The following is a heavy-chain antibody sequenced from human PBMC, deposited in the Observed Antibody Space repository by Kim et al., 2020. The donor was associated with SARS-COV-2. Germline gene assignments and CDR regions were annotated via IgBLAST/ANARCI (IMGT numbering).Heavy chain of an antibody. J-gene: IGHJ6*02. Sequence: GGSLRLSCAASGFTFSSYSMNWVRQAPGKGLEWVSYISSSSSTIYYADSVKGRFTISRDNAKNSLYLQMNSLRDEDTAVYYCARDIRTTGTTYYYYGMDVWGQGTTVTVSS. D-gene: IGHD1-1*01. V-gene: IGHV3-48*02. CDR1: GFTFSSYS. CDR2: ISSSSSTI. CDR3: ARDIRTTGTTYYYYGMDV.